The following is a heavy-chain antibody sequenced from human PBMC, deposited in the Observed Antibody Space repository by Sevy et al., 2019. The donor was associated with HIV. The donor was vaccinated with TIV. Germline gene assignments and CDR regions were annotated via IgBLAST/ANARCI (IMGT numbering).Heavy chain of an antibody. CDR2: IWNDGSNK. CDR1: AFTFSSYG. Sequence: GGSLGLSCAASAFTFSSYGKQWVRQAPGKGLEWVAVIWNDGSNKYYADSVKGRFTTSRDNSSNTLYLQMNSLRAEDTAVYYCARDVRGEGIRPGDLDYWGQGTLVTVSS. J-gene: IGHJ4*02. D-gene: IGHD3-10*02. V-gene: IGHV3-33*01. CDR3: ARDVRGEGIRPGDLDY.